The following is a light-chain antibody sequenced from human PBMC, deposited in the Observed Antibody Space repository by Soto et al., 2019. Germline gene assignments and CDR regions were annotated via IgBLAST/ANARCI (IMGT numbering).Light chain of an antibody. Sequence: ALPLTQSPSSLSASVGDRVTITCRASQGISSALAWYQQKPGKAPQLLIYDASTLESGVPSRFSGSGSGTDFTLTISSLQPEDFATYYCQQFNRYPLTFGGGTKVEIK. CDR2: DAS. J-gene: IGKJ4*01. CDR1: QGISSA. CDR3: QQFNRYPLT. V-gene: IGKV1-13*02.